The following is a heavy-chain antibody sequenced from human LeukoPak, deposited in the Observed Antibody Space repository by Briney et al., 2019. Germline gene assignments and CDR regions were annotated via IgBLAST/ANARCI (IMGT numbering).Heavy chain of an antibody. CDR3: ARQDYGGHYYYGMDV. V-gene: IGHV4-31*03. CDR2: SYYSGST. J-gene: IGHJ6*04. D-gene: IGHD4/OR15-4a*01. Sequence: SETLSLTCTVSGGSISSGGYYWSWIRQHPGRGLEWIGYSYYSGSTYYNPSLKSRVTISVDTSKNQFSLKLSSVTAADTAVYYCARQDYGGHYYYGMDVWGKGTTVTVSS. CDR1: GGSISSGGYY.